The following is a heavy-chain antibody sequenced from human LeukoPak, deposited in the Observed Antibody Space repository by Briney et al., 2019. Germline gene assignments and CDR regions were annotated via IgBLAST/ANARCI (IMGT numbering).Heavy chain of an antibody. Sequence: PSETLSLTCTVSGGSISSSSYYWGWIRQPPGKGLEWIGSIYYSGSTYYNSSLKSRVTISVDMSKNQFSLKLSSVTAADTAVYYCARISVGAAGNNWFDPWGQGTLVTVSS. CDR1: GGSISSSSYY. J-gene: IGHJ5*02. D-gene: IGHD6-13*01. CDR3: ARISVGAAGNNWFDP. CDR2: IYYSGST. V-gene: IGHV4-39*01.